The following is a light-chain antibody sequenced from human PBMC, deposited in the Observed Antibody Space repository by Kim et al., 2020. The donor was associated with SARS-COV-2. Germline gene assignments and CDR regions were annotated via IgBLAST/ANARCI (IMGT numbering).Light chain of an antibody. J-gene: IGKJ2*01. CDR1: QSVASY. CDR2: DAS. Sequence: SLSLGGRATLPCRARQSVASYLAWYQQRPGQAPTLLIYDASTRATAIPARFSGSGSGTDFTLTISSVGPEDFAVYYCQQRSSRPYTFGQGTKLEI. CDR3: QQRSSRPYT. V-gene: IGKV3-11*01.